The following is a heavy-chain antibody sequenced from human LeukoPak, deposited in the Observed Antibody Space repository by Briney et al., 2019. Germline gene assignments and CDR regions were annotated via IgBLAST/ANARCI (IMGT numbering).Heavy chain of an antibody. D-gene: IGHD2-15*01. CDR3: ARDPRYCSGGSCYHPQYYYYGMDV. CDR2: INRDGSDT. J-gene: IGHJ6*02. V-gene: IGHV3-74*01. CDR1: GFTFSRYW. Sequence: GGSLRLSCAASGFTFSRYWMHWVRQAPGKGLVWVSRINRDGSDTTYADSVKGRFTISRDNSKNTLYLQMNSLRAEDTAVYYCARDPRYCSGGSCYHPQYYYYGMDVWGQGTTVTVSS.